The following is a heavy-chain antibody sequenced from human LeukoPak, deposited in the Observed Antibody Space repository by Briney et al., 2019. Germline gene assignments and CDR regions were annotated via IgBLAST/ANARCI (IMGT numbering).Heavy chain of an antibody. J-gene: IGHJ6*03. CDR1: GYTFTSYA. D-gene: IGHD6-25*01. Sequence: ASVKVSCKASGYTFTSYAMNWVRQAPGQGLEWMGWINTNTGNPTYAQGFTGRFVFSLDTSVGTAYLQISSLKAEDTAVYYCASPASKQYNYYYMDVWGKGTTVTVSS. V-gene: IGHV7-4-1*02. CDR3: ASPASKQYNYYYMDV. CDR2: INTNTGNP.